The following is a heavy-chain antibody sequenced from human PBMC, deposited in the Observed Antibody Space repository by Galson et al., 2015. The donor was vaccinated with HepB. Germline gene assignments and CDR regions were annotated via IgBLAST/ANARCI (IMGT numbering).Heavy chain of an antibody. Sequence: SLRLSCAASGFTFSSYAMHWVRQAPGKGLEWVAVISYDGSNKYYADSVKGRFTISRDNSKNTLYLQMNSLRAEDTAVYYCARSLMATIFRLSGDAFDIWGQGTMVTVSS. CDR2: ISYDGSNK. J-gene: IGHJ3*02. CDR3: ARSLMATIFRLSGDAFDI. CDR1: GFTFSSYA. V-gene: IGHV3-30-3*01. D-gene: IGHD5-24*01.